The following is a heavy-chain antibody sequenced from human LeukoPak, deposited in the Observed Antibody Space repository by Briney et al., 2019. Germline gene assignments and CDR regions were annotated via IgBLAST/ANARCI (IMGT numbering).Heavy chain of an antibody. D-gene: IGHD3-22*01. CDR3: AKGSYYDSSGSFYFDY. CDR2: ISGFGGST. V-gene: IGHV3-23*01. J-gene: IGHJ4*02. Sequence: GGSLRLSCAASGFTFNSYIMNWVRQAPGKGLEWVSSISGFGGSTYYADSVKGRFTISRDNSKNTLYLQMNSLRAEDTAVYYCAKGSYYDSSGSFYFDYWGQGTLVTVSS. CDR1: GFTFNSYI.